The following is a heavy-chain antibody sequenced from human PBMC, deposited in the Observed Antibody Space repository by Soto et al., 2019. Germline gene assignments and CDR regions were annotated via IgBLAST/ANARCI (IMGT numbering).Heavy chain of an antibody. CDR3: ARRTRRVLGQQLAPSYYYYMDV. D-gene: IGHD6-13*01. CDR2: IYYSGST. CDR1: GGSISSGGYY. V-gene: IGHV4-61*08. Sequence: SETLSLTCTVSGGSISSGGYYWSWIRQHPGKGLEWIGYIYYSGSTNYNPSLKSRVTISVDTSKNQFSLKLSSVTAADTAVYYCARRTRRVLGQQLAPSYYYYMDVWGKGTTVTVSS. J-gene: IGHJ6*03.